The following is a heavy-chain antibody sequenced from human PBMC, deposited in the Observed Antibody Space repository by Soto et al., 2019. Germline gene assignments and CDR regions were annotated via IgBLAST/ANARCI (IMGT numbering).Heavy chain of an antibody. D-gene: IGHD6-13*01. CDR1: GGSISSSNW. CDR2: IYHSGST. V-gene: IGHV4-4*02. CDR3: AIAAAGTDYYYGMDV. Sequence: SETLSLTCAVSGGSISSSNWWSWVRQPPGKGLEWIGEIYHSGSTNYNPSLKSRVTISVDKSKNQFSLKLSSVTAADTAVYYCAIAAAGTDYYYGMDVWGQGTTVTVSS. J-gene: IGHJ6*02.